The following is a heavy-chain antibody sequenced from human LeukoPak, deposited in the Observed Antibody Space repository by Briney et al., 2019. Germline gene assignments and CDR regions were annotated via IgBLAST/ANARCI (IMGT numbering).Heavy chain of an antibody. CDR2: IYSGGST. CDR1: GFTFSSYA. Sequence: GGSLRLSCAASGFTFSSYAMSWVRQAPGKGLEWVSVIYSGGSTYYADSVKGRFTISRDNSKNTLYLQMNSLRAEDTAVYYCASPPIAARPGYWGQGTLVTVSS. V-gene: IGHV3-53*01. J-gene: IGHJ4*02. CDR3: ASPPIAARPGY. D-gene: IGHD6-6*01.